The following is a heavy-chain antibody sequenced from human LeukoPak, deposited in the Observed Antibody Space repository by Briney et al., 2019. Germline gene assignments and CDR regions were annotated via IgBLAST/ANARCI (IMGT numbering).Heavy chain of an antibody. V-gene: IGHV4-34*01. CDR1: GGSFSYYY. D-gene: IGHD3-9*01. Sequence: SETLSLTCAVYGGSFSYYYWSWIRQPPGKTLEWIGEINHSGSTNYNPSLKSRVTISVDTSKNQFSLKLSSVTAADTAVYYCAIRKYYDILTGYRKIPTSGFDPWGQGTLATVSS. J-gene: IGHJ5*02. CDR2: INHSGST. CDR3: AIRKYYDILTGYRKIPTSGFDP.